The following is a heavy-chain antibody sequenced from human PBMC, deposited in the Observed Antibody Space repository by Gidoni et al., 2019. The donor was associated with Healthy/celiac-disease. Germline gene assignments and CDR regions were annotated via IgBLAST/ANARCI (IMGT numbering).Heavy chain of an antibody. D-gene: IGHD3-10*01. Sequence: EVQLLVSGGGLVQPGGSLRLSCAVSGSSVSSHAMSWVRPAPGKGLEWVSASIGRSGSTCDADTVKGRFTISKDDSKNTRYLQMNSQRAERAAVYYCAKDTDYGSGFWGQGTLVTVSS. CDR2: SIGRSGST. J-gene: IGHJ4*02. CDR3: AKDTDYGSGF. CDR1: GSSVSSHA. V-gene: IGHV3-23*01.